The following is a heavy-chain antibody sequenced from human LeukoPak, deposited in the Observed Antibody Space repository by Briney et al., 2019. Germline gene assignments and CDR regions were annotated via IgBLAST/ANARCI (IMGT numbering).Heavy chain of an antibody. CDR1: GYTFTSYG. CDR2: INPNSGGT. CDR3: ARVGGAVTAPRGAFDI. V-gene: IGHV1-2*04. J-gene: IGHJ3*02. D-gene: IGHD4-17*01. Sequence: ASVKVSCKASGYTFTSYGISWVRQAPGQGLEWMGWINPNSGGTNYAQKFQGWVTMTRDTSISTAYMELSRLRSDDTAVYYCARVGGAVTAPRGAFDIWGQGTMVTVSS.